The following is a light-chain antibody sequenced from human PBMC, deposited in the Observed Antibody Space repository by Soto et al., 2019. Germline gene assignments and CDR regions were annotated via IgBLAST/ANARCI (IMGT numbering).Light chain of an antibody. CDR2: KVS. V-gene: IGLV2-14*01. Sequence: QSALTEPASVSGSPGQSITISCTGTSSDIGAYNYVSWYQRHPGSAPKLLIYKVSNRPSGISNRFSGSKSGNTASLTISGLQAEDEGHYYCSSHTITSTCFFGTGTKVTVL. J-gene: IGLJ1*01. CDR3: SSHTITSTCF. CDR1: SSDIGAYNY.